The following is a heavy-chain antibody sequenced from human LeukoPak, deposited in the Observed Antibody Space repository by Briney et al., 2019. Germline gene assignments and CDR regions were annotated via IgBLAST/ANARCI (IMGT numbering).Heavy chain of an antibody. D-gene: IGHD2-2*01. CDR2: INPSGDGT. V-gene: IGHV1-46*01. Sequence: GASVKVSCKASGHTFTTYYVHLVRQAPGQGLEWMGVINPSGDGTNYPQRFQGRVTLTRDTSTSTVYMEPSSLRSEDTAIYYCAKETPNTSWFDPWGQGTLVTVSS. CDR3: AKETPNTSWFDP. J-gene: IGHJ5*02. CDR1: GHTFTTYY.